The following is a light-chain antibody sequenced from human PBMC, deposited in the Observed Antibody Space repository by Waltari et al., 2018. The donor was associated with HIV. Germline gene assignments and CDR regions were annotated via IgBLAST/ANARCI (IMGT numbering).Light chain of an antibody. CDR3: QQRSDWHALT. CDR2: DAS. CDR1: QSVSTS. V-gene: IGKV3-11*01. Sequence: EIVLTQSPATLSLSLGGRATLSCRASQSVSTSLAWYHQKPGQAPRLLIYDASTRATGVPARISGSGSGTDFTLTISSLETEDFGLYYCQQRSDWHALTFGGGTKVEIK. J-gene: IGKJ4*01.